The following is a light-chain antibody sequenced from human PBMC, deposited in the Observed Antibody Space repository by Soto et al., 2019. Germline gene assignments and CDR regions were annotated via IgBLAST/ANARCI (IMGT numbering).Light chain of an antibody. J-gene: IGKJ1*01. V-gene: IGKV3-20*01. CDR3: QQYDSSPWT. Sequence: EIVLTQSPGTLSLSPGERAPLSCRASQSVSSNYLAWYQQKPGQAPRLLIYGASTRATGIPDRFSGSGSGTDFTLTISSLETEDFGVYYCQQYDSSPWTFGQGTKVEIK. CDR2: GAS. CDR1: QSVSSNY.